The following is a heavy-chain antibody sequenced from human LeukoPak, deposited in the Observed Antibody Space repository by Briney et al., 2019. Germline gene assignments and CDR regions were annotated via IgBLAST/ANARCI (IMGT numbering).Heavy chain of an antibody. D-gene: IGHD2/OR15-2a*01. CDR1: GNYW. V-gene: IGHV3-74*01. J-gene: IGHJ4*02. CDR2: INSDGSWT. Sequence: GGSLRLSCAASGNYWMHWVRQAPGKGLVWVSHINSDGSWTSYADSVKGRFTISKDNAKNTVYLQMNNQRAEDTAVYYCVSFYEAYWGRGTLVTVSS. CDR3: VSFYEAY.